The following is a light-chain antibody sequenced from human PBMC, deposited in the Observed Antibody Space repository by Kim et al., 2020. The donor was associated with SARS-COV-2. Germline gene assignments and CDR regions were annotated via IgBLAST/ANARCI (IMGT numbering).Light chain of an antibody. V-gene: IGKV6-21*01. Sequence: VTPKARVTITCRASQSIARSLHWYQQKPDQSPKLLIKYASQSFSGVPSRFSGSGSGTDFTLTINSLKAEDAATYYCHQSSSLPPTFGGGTKVDIK. J-gene: IGKJ4*01. CDR3: HQSSSLPPT. CDR2: YAS. CDR1: QSIARS.